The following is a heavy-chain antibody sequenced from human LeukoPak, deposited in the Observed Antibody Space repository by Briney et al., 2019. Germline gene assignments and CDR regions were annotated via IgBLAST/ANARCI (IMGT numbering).Heavy chain of an antibody. Sequence: GGSLRLSCTASGFTFGDYAMSWVRQAPGKGLEWVGFIRSEAYGGTTQYAASVKGRFTISRDDSKSIAYLQMNSLQIEDTAVYYCTSRNYYDSSGNDYWGQGTLVTVSS. CDR2: IRSEAYGGTT. V-gene: IGHV3-49*04. J-gene: IGHJ4*02. CDR1: GFTFGDYA. D-gene: IGHD3-22*01. CDR3: TSRNYYDSSGNDY.